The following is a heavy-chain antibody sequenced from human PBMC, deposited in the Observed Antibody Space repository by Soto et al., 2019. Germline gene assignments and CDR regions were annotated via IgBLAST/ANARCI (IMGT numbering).Heavy chain of an antibody. CDR2: VSGSGGST. J-gene: IGHJ4*02. V-gene: IGHV3-23*01. D-gene: IGHD3-10*01. CDR1: GFTFSNSA. CDR3: AKSGGVLDY. Sequence: GGSLRLSCAASGFTFSNSAMTWVRQAPGTGLEWVSAVSGSGGSTYYADSVTGRFTISRDNSNNTLYLQMHRLRAEDTAIYYCAKSGGVLDYWGQGPLVTVSS.